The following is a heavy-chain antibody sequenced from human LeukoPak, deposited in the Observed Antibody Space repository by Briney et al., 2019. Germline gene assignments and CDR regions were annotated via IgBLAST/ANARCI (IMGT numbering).Heavy chain of an antibody. J-gene: IGHJ4*02. CDR1: VGPFSGYY. D-gene: IGHD3-22*01. V-gene: IGHV4-34*01. Sequence: SETLSLTCAVHVGPFSGYYWTWIPQPPGKGLGWIGEISHSRGTNYNPSIKSRVTIAGDTSKNQFSLTLYSVTAADTAVYYCARTLDTSGYFRNFDSWGQGSLVTVSS. CDR2: ISHSRGT. CDR3: ARTLDTSGYFRNFDS.